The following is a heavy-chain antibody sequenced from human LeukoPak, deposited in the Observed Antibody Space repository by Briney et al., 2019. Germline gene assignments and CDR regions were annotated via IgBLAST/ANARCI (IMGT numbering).Heavy chain of an antibody. CDR1: GGTFSSYA. Sequence: ASVKVSCTASGGTFSSYAISWVRQAPGQGLEWMGGIIPIVGTANYAQKFQGRVTITADESTSTAYMELSSLRSEDTAVYYCARGGEWLLPFDYWGQGTLVTVSS. J-gene: IGHJ4*02. CDR2: IIPIVGTA. D-gene: IGHD3-22*01. V-gene: IGHV1-69*13. CDR3: ARGGEWLLPFDY.